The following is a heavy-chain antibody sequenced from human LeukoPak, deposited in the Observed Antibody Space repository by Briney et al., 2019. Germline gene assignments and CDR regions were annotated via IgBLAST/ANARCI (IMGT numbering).Heavy chain of an antibody. CDR2: IYISGST. CDR1: GGSISSGNYY. Sequence: SQTLSLTCTVSGGSISSGNYYWSRIRQPAGMGLEWIGRIYISGSTDYNPSLKSRLTISIDTSKNQFYLRLSSVTAADTAVYYCARVRRNSGNKYFDPWGQGTRVTVSS. D-gene: IGHD5-12*01. CDR3: ARVRRNSGNKYFDP. J-gene: IGHJ5*02. V-gene: IGHV4-61*02.